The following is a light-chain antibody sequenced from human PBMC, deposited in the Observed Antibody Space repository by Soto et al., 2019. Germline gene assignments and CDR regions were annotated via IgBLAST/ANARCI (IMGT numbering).Light chain of an antibody. CDR1: SSDVGGYNY. V-gene: IGLV2-14*01. CDR2: DVS. Sequence: QSVLTQPASVSGSPGQSSTISCTGTSSDVGGYNYVSWYQQHPGKAPKLMIYDVSNRPSGVSNRFSGSKSGNTASLTISGLQAEDEADYYCCSYTSSYTLVFGGGTKLTVL. CDR3: CSYTSSYTLV. J-gene: IGLJ2*01.